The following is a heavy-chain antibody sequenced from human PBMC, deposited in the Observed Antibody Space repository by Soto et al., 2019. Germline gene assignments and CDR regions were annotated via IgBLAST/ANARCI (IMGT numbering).Heavy chain of an antibody. J-gene: IGHJ4*02. CDR2: ISGSGGST. D-gene: IGHD4-17*01. CDR1: GFTFSSYG. V-gene: IGHV3-23*01. Sequence: GGSLRLSCAASGFTFSSYGMHWVRQAPGKGLEWVLVISGSGGSTFYADSVKGRFTFSRDNSKNSLFLQMNSLRAEDTAVYYCAKVWRTYGDKLPYYFDYWGQGTLVTVSS. CDR3: AKVWRTYGDKLPYYFDY.